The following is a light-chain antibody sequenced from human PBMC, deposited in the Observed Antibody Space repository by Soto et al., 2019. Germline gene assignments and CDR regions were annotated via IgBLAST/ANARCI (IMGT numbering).Light chain of an antibody. J-gene: IGKJ5*01. CDR2: GAS. CDR3: QQYGSSPIT. CDR1: QTVSSTY. V-gene: IGKV3-20*01. Sequence: ENVLTQSPGTLSLSPGERATLPCRASQTVSSTYLAWYQQKPGQAPRLLIYGASSRATGIPDRFSGTVSGTDFTLTISRLEPEDFAVYYCQQYGSSPITFGQGTRLEI.